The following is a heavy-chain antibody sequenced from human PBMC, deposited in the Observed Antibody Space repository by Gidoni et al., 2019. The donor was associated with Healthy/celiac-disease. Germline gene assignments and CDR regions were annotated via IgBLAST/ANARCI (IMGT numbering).Heavy chain of an antibody. CDR1: GFTFDDYA. J-gene: IGHJ3*02. CDR3: AKDEAISEYQLLLNAFDI. V-gene: IGHV3-9*01. D-gene: IGHD2-2*01. CDR2: ISWNSGSI. Sequence: EVQLVESGGGLVQPGRSLRLSCAASGFTFDDYAMHWVRQAPGKGLEWVSGISWNSGSIGYADSVKGRFTISRDNAKNSLYLQMNSLRAEDTALYYCAKDEAISEYQLLLNAFDIWGQGTMVTVSS.